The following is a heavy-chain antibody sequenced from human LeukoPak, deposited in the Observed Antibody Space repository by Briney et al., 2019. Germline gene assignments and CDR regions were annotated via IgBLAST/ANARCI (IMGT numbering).Heavy chain of an antibody. CDR1: GGSISSSSYY. Sequence: PSETLSPTCTVPGGSISSSSYYWGWIRQPPGKGLEWIGSLYYSGSTYYNPSLKSRVIISGDTSKNQLSLKLSSVTAADTAVYYCASCSGSPQAFDYWGQGTLVTVSS. J-gene: IGHJ4*02. D-gene: IGHD3-10*02. CDR3: ASCSGSPQAFDY. CDR2: LYYSGST. V-gene: IGHV4-39*07.